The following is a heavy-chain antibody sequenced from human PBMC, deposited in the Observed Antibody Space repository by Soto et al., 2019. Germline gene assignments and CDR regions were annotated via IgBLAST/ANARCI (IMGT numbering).Heavy chain of an antibody. CDR3: ARDRYLLPMVASLCDY. D-gene: IGHD2-15*01. CDR1: GFTFSSYA. Sequence: QVQLVESGGGVVQPGRSLRLSCAASGFTFSSYAMHWVRQAPGKGLEWVAVISYDGSNKYYADSVKGRFFISRDNSNISFYLLMNSSGTEDTAVYYFARDRYLLPMVASLCDYLGQGNLVFVSS. CDR2: ISYDGSNK. J-gene: IGHJ4*02. V-gene: IGHV3-30-3*01.